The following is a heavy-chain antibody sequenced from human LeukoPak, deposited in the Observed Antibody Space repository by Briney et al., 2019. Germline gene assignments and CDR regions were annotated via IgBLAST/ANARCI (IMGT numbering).Heavy chain of an antibody. V-gene: IGHV1-2*02. Sequence: ASVKVSCKASGYTFTGYYMHWVRQAPGQGLEWMGWINPNSGGTNYAQKFQGRVTMTRDTSISTAYMELSRLRSDDTAVYYYAREKYLHSSRLVYDPWGQGTLVTVSS. CDR1: GYTFTGYY. CDR3: AREKYLHSSRLVYDP. CDR2: INPNSGGT. D-gene: IGHD6-13*01. J-gene: IGHJ5*02.